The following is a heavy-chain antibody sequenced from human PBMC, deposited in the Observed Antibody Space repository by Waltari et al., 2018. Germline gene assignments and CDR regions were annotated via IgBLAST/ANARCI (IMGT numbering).Heavy chain of an antibody. CDR3: ARVVVMVRGVIMSFDY. Sequence: QVQLVQSGAAVKKPGASVKVSCKASGYTFTSYDINWVRQATGQGLEWMGWMNHNRGNKGYAQKLQGRVTMTRNTSISTAYMELSSLRSEDTAVYYCARVVVMVRGVIMSFDYWGQGTLVTGSS. CDR2: MNHNRGNK. CDR1: GYTFTSYD. J-gene: IGHJ4*02. D-gene: IGHD3-10*01. V-gene: IGHV1-8*01.